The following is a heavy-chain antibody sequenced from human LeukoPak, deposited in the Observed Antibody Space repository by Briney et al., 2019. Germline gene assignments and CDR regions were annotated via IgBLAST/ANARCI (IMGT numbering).Heavy chain of an antibody. V-gene: IGHV3-30-3*01. Sequence: GGSLRLSCAASGFTFSSYAMHGVRQAPGKGLEWVADISYDGSNKYYADSVKGRFTISRDNSKNTLYLQMNSLRAEDTAVYYCARDYQLQRITLVRGAPGYWGQGTLVTVSS. D-gene: IGHD3-10*01. J-gene: IGHJ4*02. CDR1: GFTFSSYA. CDR3: ARDYQLQRITLVRGAPGY. CDR2: ISYDGSNK.